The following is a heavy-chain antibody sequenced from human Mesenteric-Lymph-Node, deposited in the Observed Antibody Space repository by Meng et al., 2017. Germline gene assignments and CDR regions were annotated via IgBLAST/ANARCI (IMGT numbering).Heavy chain of an antibody. Sequence: GESLKISCEGSGYSFTSYWIGWVRQMPGKGLEWMGIIYPGDSDTRYSPSFQGQVTISADKSISTAYLQWSSLKASDTAMYYCARAGLRWSSPPSYWGQGTLVTVSS. D-gene: IGHD4-23*01. V-gene: IGHV5-51*01. CDR3: ARAGLRWSSPPSY. CDR1: GYSFTSYW. J-gene: IGHJ4*02. CDR2: IYPGDSDT.